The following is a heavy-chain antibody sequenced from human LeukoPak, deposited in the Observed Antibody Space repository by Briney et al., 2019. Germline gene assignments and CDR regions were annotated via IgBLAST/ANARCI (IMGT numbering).Heavy chain of an antibody. CDR2: ISYDASNK. J-gene: IGHJ4*02. CDR1: GFTFSSYG. D-gene: IGHD6-13*01. V-gene: IGHV3-30*18. Sequence: GGSLRLSCAASGFTFSSYGMHWVRQAPGRGLEWVAVISYDASNKYYADSVKGRFTISRDNSKNTLYLQMNSLRAEDTAVYYCAKDQSYSLRYYFDYWGQGTLVTVSS. CDR3: AKDQSYSLRYYFDY.